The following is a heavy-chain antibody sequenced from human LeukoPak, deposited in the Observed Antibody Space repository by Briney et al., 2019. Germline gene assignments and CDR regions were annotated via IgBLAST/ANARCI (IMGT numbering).Heavy chain of an antibody. Sequence: SGTLSLTCAVSGGSISSSNWWSWVRQPPGKGLEWIGEIYHSGSTNYNPSLKSRVTISVDKSKNQFSLKLSSVTAADTAVYYCARDQLRFLEWPRGYMDVWGKGTTVTVSS. D-gene: IGHD3-3*01. CDR3: ARDQLRFLEWPRGYMDV. J-gene: IGHJ6*03. V-gene: IGHV4-4*02. CDR2: IYHSGST. CDR1: GGSISSSNW.